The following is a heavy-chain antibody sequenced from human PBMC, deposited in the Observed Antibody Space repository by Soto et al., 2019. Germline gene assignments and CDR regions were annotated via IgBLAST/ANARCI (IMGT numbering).Heavy chain of an antibody. CDR2: IYYSGST. V-gene: IGHV4-61*01. J-gene: IGHJ5*02. CDR1: GGSISSGSYY. Sequence: QVQLQESGPGLVKPSETLSLTCTVSGGSISSGSYYWSWIRQPPGKGLEWIGYIYYSGSTNYNPSLKYWMNFSVETSKDQVSRKLSSVTAADTAVYYCGRYRRGLGLEPWGQGTLVTVS. CDR3: GRYRRGLGLEP. D-gene: IGHD6-19*01.